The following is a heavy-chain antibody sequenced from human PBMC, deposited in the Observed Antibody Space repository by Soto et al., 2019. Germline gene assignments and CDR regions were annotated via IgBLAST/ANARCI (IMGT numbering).Heavy chain of an antibody. CDR1: GFTFSSYS. Sequence: EVQLVESGGGLVKPGGSLRLSCAASGFTFSSYSMNWVRQAPGKGLEWVSSISSSSSYIDYADSVKGRLTIARDNDKNELYLQMNSLRAENPAVYYCAGYRSIDDGSADYGMDVWGQGTTVTVSS. D-gene: IGHD3-22*01. CDR3: AGYRSIDDGSADYGMDV. J-gene: IGHJ6*02. CDR2: ISSSSSYI. V-gene: IGHV3-21*01.